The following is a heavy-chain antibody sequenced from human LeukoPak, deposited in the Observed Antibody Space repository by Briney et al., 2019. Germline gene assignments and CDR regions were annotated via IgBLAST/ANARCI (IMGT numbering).Heavy chain of an antibody. Sequence: HPGGSLRLSCVASGFTFSTYGMSWVRQAPGKGLEWVSAISGSGGSTYYADSVKGRFTISRDNSKNTLYLQMNSLRAEDTAVYYCAKNMVRGVINPPSDYWGQGTLVTVSS. V-gene: IGHV3-23*01. J-gene: IGHJ4*02. CDR3: AKNMVRGVINPPSDY. D-gene: IGHD3-10*01. CDR1: GFTFSTYG. CDR2: ISGSGGST.